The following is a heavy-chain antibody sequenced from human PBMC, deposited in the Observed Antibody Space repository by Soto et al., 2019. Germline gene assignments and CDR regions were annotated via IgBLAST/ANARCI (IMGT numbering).Heavy chain of an antibody. J-gene: IGHJ6*02. V-gene: IGHV1-3*05. CDR1: GYTFTSYA. CDR2: INAGNGNT. CDR3: ARDPSYDGMDV. Sequence: QVQLVQSGAEEKKPGASVKVSCKASGYTFTSYAMHWVRQAPGQRLEWMGWINAGNGNTKYSQKFQGRVTITRDTSASTAYMELSILRSEDTAVYYCARDPSYDGMDVWGQGTTVNVSS.